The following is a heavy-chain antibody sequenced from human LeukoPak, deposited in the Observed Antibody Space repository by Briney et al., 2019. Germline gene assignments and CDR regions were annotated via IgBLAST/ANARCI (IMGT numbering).Heavy chain of an antibody. CDR1: GFTFRNYE. Sequence: GGSLRLSCAGSGFTFRNYEMSWVRQAPGKGLEWVAATVGIGPDTYHADSVKGRFTISRDNSKNILYLQMNSLRVEDTAVYYCTKASAARCIGVFCYPFDHWGQGTLVTVSS. CDR3: TKASAARCIGVFCYPFDH. V-gene: IGHV3-23*01. D-gene: IGHD2-15*01. CDR2: TVGIGPDT. J-gene: IGHJ4*02.